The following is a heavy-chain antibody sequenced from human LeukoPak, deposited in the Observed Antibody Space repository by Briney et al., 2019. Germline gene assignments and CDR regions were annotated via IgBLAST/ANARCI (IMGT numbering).Heavy chain of an antibody. J-gene: IGHJ4*02. V-gene: IGHV3-30*14. CDR2: ISYDGSNE. D-gene: IGHD4-17*01. CDR1: GFTFSSYV. CDR3: ARAPMTTEDY. Sequence: GGSLRLSCAASGFTFSSYVMHWVRQAPGKGLEWVAIISYDGSNEYYADSVKGRFTISRDRSKNTLYLQMNSLRAEDTAVYYCARAPMTTEDYWGQGTLVTVSS.